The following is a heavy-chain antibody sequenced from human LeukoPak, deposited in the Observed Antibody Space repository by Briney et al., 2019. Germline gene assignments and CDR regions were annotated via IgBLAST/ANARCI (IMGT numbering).Heavy chain of an antibody. D-gene: IGHD3-22*01. CDR1: GFTFSDYY. CDR3: ARDRDYDSANFDY. V-gene: IGHV3-33*08. J-gene: IGHJ4*02. CDR2: IWYDGGHK. Sequence: GGSLRLSCAASGFTFSDYYMSWIRQAPGKGLEWVAVIWYDGGHKYYADSVKGRFSISRDNSKNTLYLQMNSLRAEHTAVYYCARDRDYDSANFDYWGQGTLVTVSS.